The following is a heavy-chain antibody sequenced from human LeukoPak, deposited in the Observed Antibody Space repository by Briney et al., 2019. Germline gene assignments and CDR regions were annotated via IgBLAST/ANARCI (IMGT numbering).Heavy chain of an antibody. V-gene: IGHV4-59*08. CDR2: IYYSGST. CDR3: ARHISSSPYYYYGMDV. CDR1: GGSISSYY. J-gene: IGHJ6*02. D-gene: IGHD6-6*01. Sequence: SETLSLTCTVSGGSISSYYWSWIRQPPGKGLEWIGYIYYSGSTNYNPSLKSRVTISVDTSKNQFSLKLSSVTAADTAVYYCARHISSSPYYYYGMDVWGQGTTITVSS.